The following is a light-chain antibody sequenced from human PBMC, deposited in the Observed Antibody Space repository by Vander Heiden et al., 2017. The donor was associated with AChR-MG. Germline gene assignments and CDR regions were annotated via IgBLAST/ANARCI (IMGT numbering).Light chain of an antibody. CDR1: SSNIGANFD. CDR2: GYD. Sequence: QSVLTQPPSVSGAPGQRVTISCTGSSSNIGANFDVHWYQQVPGTAPKLLIYGYDNRPSGVPDRFSGSKSGTSASLAITGLRAEDEAHYYCQSYDSSQRVVFGGGTKLTVL. V-gene: IGLV1-40*01. J-gene: IGLJ2*01. CDR3: QSYDSSQRVV.